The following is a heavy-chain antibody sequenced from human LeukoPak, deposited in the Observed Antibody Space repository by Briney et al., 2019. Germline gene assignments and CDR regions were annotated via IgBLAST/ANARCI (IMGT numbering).Heavy chain of an antibody. CDR3: ARRRYYDGSGYLE. D-gene: IGHD3-22*01. J-gene: IGHJ1*01. CDR1: GGSISRSDSY. Sequence: SETLSLTCSVSGGSISRSDSYWDWIRQPPGKGLQWIGTIYYSGRTYYSPSLKSRVTMSVDTSNNQFSLNLRSVTAADTAVYYCARRRYYDGSGYLEWGQGTLLSVSS. CDR2: IYYSGRT. V-gene: IGHV4-39*01.